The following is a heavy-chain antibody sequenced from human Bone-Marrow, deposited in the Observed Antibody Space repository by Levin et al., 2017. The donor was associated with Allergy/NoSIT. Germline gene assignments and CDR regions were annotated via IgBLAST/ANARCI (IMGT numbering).Heavy chain of an antibody. D-gene: IGHD2-2*01. CDR3: ARDNCSSTSCDYYYYYGMDV. Sequence: GESLMISCAASGFTFSSYSMNWVRQAPGKGLEWVSYISSSSSTIYYADSVKGRFTISRDNAKNSLYLQMNSLRAEDTAVYYCARDNCSSTSCDYYYYYGMDVWGQGTTVTVSS. J-gene: IGHJ6*02. CDR1: GFTFSSYS. V-gene: IGHV3-48*01. CDR2: ISSSSSTI.